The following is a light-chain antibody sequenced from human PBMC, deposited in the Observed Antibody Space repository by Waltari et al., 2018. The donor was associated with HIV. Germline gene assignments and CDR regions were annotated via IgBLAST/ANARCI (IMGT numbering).Light chain of an antibody. J-gene: IGLJ2*01. Sequence: QSALTQPRSVSGSPGQSVTIPCTGPRGGFGNLNYVSWYQQHPGKAPKLIIYDVLKRPSGVPDRFSGSKSGNTASLTISGLQADDEADYYCCSYGGTWTNVVFGGGTELTVL. CDR3: CSYGGTWTNVV. CDR1: RGGFGNLNY. V-gene: IGLV2-11*01. CDR2: DVL.